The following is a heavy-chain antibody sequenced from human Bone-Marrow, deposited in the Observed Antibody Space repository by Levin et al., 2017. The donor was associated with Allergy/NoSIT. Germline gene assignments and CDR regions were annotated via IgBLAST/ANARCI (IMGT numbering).Heavy chain of an antibody. CDR3: ARGWFGELLSD. V-gene: IGHV3-53*01. J-gene: IGHJ4*02. CDR2: IYSGGST. Sequence: GGSLRLSCAASGFTVSSNYMSWVRQAPGKGPEGVSVIYSGGSTYYADSVKGRFTISRDNSKNTLYLQMNSLRACAPAVYYCARGWFGELLSDWGAGALVKLSS. CDR1: GFTVSSNY. D-gene: IGHD3-10*01.